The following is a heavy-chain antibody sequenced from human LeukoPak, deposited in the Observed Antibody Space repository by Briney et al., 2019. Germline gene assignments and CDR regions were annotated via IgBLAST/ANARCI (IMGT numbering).Heavy chain of an antibody. CDR1: GDDFTKFW. CDR3: TKGLLGRWFDP. D-gene: IGHD3-10*01. CDR2: IFPIDSDT. J-gene: IGHJ5*02. V-gene: IGHV5-51*01. Sequence: GESLKISFQDSGDDFTKFWVAWVRPMPGKGLEWMWIIFPIDSDTKYSPSFQGQVIISVDKSIKTAYLQWSSLKASDTARYYCTKGLLGRWFDPWGQGTLVNVTS.